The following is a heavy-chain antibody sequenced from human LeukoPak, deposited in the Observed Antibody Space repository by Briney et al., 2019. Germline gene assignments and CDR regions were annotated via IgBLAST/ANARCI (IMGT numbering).Heavy chain of an antibody. CDR1: GYTFTSYD. Sequence: ASVKVSCKASGYTFTSYDINWVRQATGQGLEWMGWMNPNSGNTGYAQKFQGRVTITRNTSISTAYMELSSLRSEDTAVYYCAKDSDYDFWSGTDYWGQGTLVTVSS. D-gene: IGHD3-3*01. V-gene: IGHV1-8*03. CDR3: AKDSDYDFWSGTDY. CDR2: MNPNSGNT. J-gene: IGHJ4*02.